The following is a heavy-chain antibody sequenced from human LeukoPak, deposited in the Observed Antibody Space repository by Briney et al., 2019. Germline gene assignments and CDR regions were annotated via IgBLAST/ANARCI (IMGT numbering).Heavy chain of an antibody. D-gene: IGHD3-10*01. V-gene: IGHV1-69*13. CDR1: GGNFSSSYV. J-gene: IGHJ3*02. CDR2: IIPIFGPP. Sequence: SVKVSCKASGGNFSSSYVISWVRQAPGQGLEWVGGIIPIFGPPNYAQKFQGRVTITADESTSTAYMELSSLRSEDTAVYYCARAGYYGSGSYDAFDIWGQGTMVTVSS. CDR3: ARAGYYGSGSYDAFDI.